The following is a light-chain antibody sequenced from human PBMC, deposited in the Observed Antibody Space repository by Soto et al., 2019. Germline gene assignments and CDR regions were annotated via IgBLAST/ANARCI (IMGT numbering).Light chain of an antibody. Sequence: QSALTRPPSASGSPVQSGTISCTGTSSDVGGDNYVSWYQQHPGKAPKLMIYEVSKRPSGVPDRFSGSRSGNTASLTVSGLQAEDEADYYCSSHAGSNNVVFGGGTKVTVL. J-gene: IGLJ2*01. CDR1: SSDVGGDNY. CDR2: EVS. V-gene: IGLV2-8*01. CDR3: SSHAGSNNVV.